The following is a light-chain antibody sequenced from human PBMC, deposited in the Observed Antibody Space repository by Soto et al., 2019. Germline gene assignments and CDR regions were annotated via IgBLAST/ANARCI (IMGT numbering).Light chain of an antibody. J-gene: IGLJ1*01. Sequence: QSVLTQPASVSGSPGQSITISCTGTSSDVGGYNYVSWYQQHPGKAPKLMIYEVSNRPPGVSNRFSGSKSGNTASLTISGLQPEDEADYYCSSYTRSSTLVFGPGTKVTVL. CDR2: EVS. CDR3: SSYTRSSTLV. V-gene: IGLV2-14*01. CDR1: SSDVGGYNY.